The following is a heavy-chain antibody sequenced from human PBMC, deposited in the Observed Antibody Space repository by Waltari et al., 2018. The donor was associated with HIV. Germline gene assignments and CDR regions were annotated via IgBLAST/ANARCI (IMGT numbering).Heavy chain of an antibody. CDR1: GFTFSYYW. Sequence: EVQLVESGGGLVQPGGSLRLSCAASGFTFSYYWMSGVRQAPGKGLEGVANRKQDGSEKYYVDSVKGRFTISRDNAKNSLYLQMNSLRAEDTAMYYCARDGPYSSGWYGSDYWGQGTLVTVSS. D-gene: IGHD6-19*01. CDR3: ARDGPYSSGWYGSDY. V-gene: IGHV3-7*01. J-gene: IGHJ4*02. CDR2: RKQDGSEK.